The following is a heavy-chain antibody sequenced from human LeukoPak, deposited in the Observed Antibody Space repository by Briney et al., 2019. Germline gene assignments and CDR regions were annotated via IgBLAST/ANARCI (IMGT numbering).Heavy chain of an antibody. V-gene: IGHV1-8*01. Sequence: ASVKVSCKASGYTFTSYDINWVRQATGQGLEWMGWMNPNSGNTGYALKFQGRVTMTRNTSISTAYMELSSLRSEDTAVYYCARDWGSSGWYGEDYWGQGTLVTVSS. CDR3: ARDWGSSGWYGEDY. D-gene: IGHD6-19*01. J-gene: IGHJ4*02. CDR1: GYTFTSYD. CDR2: MNPNSGNT.